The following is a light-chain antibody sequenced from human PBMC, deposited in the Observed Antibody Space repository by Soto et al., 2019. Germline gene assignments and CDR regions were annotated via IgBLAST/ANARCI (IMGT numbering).Light chain of an antibody. CDR1: SSNIGSNY. J-gene: IGLJ1*01. CDR3: AAWDYSLSGYF. CDR2: RNN. V-gene: IGLV1-47*01. Sequence: QSVLTQPPSASGTPGQRVTISCSGSSSNIGSNYVYWYQQLPGTAPKLLIYRNNQRPSGVPDRFSGSKSGTSASLAISGLRSEDEADYYCAAWDYSLSGYFFGTGTKLTVL.